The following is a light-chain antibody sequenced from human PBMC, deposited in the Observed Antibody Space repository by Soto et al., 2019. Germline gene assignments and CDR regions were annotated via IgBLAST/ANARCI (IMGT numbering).Light chain of an antibody. Sequence: DIQMTQSPSSLSASVGDRVAITCRASQNIRNYLNWYQQKPGKAPRVLIYGAASLQSGVPSRFSGSGSGTNFSLTINSLHPEDYATYYCQQSYNIQALTVGGGTKVDIK. CDR1: QNIRNY. J-gene: IGKJ4*01. CDR2: GAA. CDR3: QQSYNIQALT. V-gene: IGKV1-39*01.